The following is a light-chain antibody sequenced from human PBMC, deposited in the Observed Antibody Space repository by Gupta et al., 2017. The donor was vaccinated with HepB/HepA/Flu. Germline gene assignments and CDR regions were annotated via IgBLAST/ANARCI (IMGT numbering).Light chain of an antibody. Sequence: SALTQPASVSGSPRQSTTISCTGRSGDIGGFDSVSWYRQDPDQTPKLLIYDVSNRPSGVSNRFSGSKSGNTASLTNSRLQAEDGADYYFSSFSRGYTLVLFGGGTKLTVL. V-gene: IGLV2-14*01. J-gene: IGLJ2*01. CDR1: SGDIGGFDS. CDR3: SSFSRGYTLVL. CDR2: DVS.